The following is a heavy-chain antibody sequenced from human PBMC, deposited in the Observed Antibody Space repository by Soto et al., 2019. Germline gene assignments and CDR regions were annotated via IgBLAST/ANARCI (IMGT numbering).Heavy chain of an antibody. V-gene: IGHV3-11*05. J-gene: IGHJ4*02. CDR1: GFPFSDYY. D-gene: IGHD3-9*01. CDR3: ARRRPTGYYNY. Sequence: QVQLVESGGDLVKPGGSLRLSCAASGFPFSDYYMSWIRQAPGKGLEWVSSIGSSSSYTNYADSVKGRFTISRDNAKNSLYLQMNSLRAEDTAVYYCARRRPTGYYNYWGQGTLGTVSA. CDR2: IGSSSSYT.